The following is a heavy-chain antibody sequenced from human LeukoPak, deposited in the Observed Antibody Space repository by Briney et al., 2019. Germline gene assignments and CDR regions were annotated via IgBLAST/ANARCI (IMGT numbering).Heavy chain of an antibody. D-gene: IGHD7-27*01. CDR2: INPNSGDT. Sequence: ASVKVSCKASGYTFTGCYIHWVRQAPGQGLQWMGWINPNSGDTISAQKLHGRVTLTTDTSITTAYMELSSLTSDDTAVYFCARAGPLYTGAYLAYWGQGTLVTVSS. CDR1: GYTFTGCY. V-gene: IGHV1-2*02. CDR3: ARAGPLYTGAYLAY. J-gene: IGHJ4*02.